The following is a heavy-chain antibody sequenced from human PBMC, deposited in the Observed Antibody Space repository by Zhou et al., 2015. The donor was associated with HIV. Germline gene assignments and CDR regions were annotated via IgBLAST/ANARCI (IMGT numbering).Heavy chain of an antibody. CDR1: GYTFTGYY. V-gene: IGHV1-2*04. D-gene: IGHD3-10*01. CDR3: ARAVVGSGSYHYGMDV. J-gene: IGHJ6*02. Sequence: QVQLVQSGAEVKMPGALVKVSCKASGYTFTGYYMHWVRQAPGQGLEWMGWINPNSGGTNYAQKFQGWVTMTRDTSISTAYMELSRLRSDDTAVYYCARAVVGSGSYHYGMDVWGQGTTVTVSS. CDR2: INPNSGGT.